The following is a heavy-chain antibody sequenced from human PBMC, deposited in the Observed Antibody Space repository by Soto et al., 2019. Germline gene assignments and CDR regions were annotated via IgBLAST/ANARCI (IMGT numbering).Heavy chain of an antibody. CDR1: GYTFTAYY. J-gene: IGHJ4*02. CDR3: AREYHSNSNGSLSS. CDR2: INPDTGGT. D-gene: IGHD3-22*01. V-gene: IGHV1-2*02. Sequence: QVQLVQSGAEVKEPGAAVKVSCEASGYTFTAYYMHWVRQAPGQGLEWMAWINPDTGGTDYAQTFRGRVTVTSDTSINTTYMELGRLRSDDTAMYSCAREYHSNSNGSLSSWGQGSLVSVSS.